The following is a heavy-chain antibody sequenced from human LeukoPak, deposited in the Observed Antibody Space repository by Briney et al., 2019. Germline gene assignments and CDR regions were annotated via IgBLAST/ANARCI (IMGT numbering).Heavy chain of an antibody. D-gene: IGHD6-13*01. Sequence: GGSLRLSCAASGFTFSSYWMSWVRQAPGKGLEWVANIKQDGSEKYYVDSVKGRFTISRDNAKNSLYLQMNSLRAEDTAVYYCARGWASSSWYWFDYWGQGTLVTVSS. CDR1: GFTFSSYW. CDR2: IKQDGSEK. V-gene: IGHV3-7*01. CDR3: ARGWASSSWYWFDY. J-gene: IGHJ4*02.